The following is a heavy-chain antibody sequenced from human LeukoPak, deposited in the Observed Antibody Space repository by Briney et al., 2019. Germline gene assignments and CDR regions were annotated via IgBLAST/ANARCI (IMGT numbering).Heavy chain of an antibody. V-gene: IGHV3-23*01. CDR2: ITSSGETT. CDR3: ARDRPNYYGANGHYYRRDGDY. Sequence: GRSLTLSCAASGLTFSIYAMSWVRQAPGKGLEWVSSITSSGETTYYAGSVKGQFTISRDNSKNTVYRQMNRLRAEDTAVYYCARDRPNYYGANGHYYRRDGDYWGQGTLVTVSS. CDR1: GLTFSIYA. J-gene: IGHJ4*02. D-gene: IGHD3-22*01.